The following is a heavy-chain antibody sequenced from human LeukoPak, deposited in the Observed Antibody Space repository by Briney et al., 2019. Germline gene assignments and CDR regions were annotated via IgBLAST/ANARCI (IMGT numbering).Heavy chain of an antibody. V-gene: IGHV3-23*01. CDR1: GFTFSSYA. CDR2: ISGSGGST. CDR3: AKDFRSSWYRYFDY. J-gene: IGHJ4*02. D-gene: IGHD6-13*01. Sequence: GGSLRLSCAASGFTFSSYAMSWVRQAPGKGLEWVSAISGSGGSTYYADSVKGRSTISRDNSKNTLYLQMNSLRAEDTAVYYCAKDFRSSWYRYFDYWGQGALVTVSS.